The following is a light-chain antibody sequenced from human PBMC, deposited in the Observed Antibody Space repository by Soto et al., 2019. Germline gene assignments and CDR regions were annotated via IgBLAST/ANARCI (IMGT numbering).Light chain of an antibody. CDR2: GVS. Sequence: QSVLTQPASVSGSPGQSISISCTGTSSDVGGYKYVSWYQQHPGKAQKLMIYGVSSRPSGVSNRFSGSKSGNTASLTISGLQAEDEADYYCSSYTSISLYVFGTGTKVTVL. V-gene: IGLV2-14*01. J-gene: IGLJ1*01. CDR3: SSYTSISLYV. CDR1: SSDVGGYKY.